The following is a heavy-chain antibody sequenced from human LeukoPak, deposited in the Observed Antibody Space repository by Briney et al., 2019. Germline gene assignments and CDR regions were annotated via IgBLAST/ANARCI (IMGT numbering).Heavy chain of an antibody. CDR3: ARFHSYGYWVYWLDP. D-gene: IGHD5-18*01. CDR1: GGSIGYKY. CDR2: IYYSGST. Sequence: PSETLSLTCTVSGGSIGYKYWSWIRQPPGKGLEWIGYIYYSGSTNYNPSLKSQVTISVDTSKNQYFLKLNSVTAADTAVYYCARFHSYGYWVYWLDPWGQGTLVTVSS. V-gene: IGHV4-59*01. J-gene: IGHJ5*02.